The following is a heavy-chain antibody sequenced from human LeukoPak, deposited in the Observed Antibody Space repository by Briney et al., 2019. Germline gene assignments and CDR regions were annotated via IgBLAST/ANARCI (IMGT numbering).Heavy chain of an antibody. CDR1: GGSISTYY. Sequence: SETLSLTCIVSGGSISTYYWGWIRQPPGKGLEWIGSIYYSGSTYYNPSLKSRVTISVDTSKNQFSLKLSSVTAADTAVYYCASPSSPGIAAAVDYFDYWGQGTLVTVSS. CDR2: IYYSGST. D-gene: IGHD6-13*01. CDR3: ASPSSPGIAAAVDYFDY. V-gene: IGHV4-39*07. J-gene: IGHJ4*02.